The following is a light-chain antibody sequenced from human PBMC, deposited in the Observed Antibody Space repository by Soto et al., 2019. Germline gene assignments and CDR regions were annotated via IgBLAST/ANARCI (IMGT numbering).Light chain of an antibody. CDR2: DAS. Sequence: EIVLTQSPATLSLSPGERATLSCWASQSVGSYLAWYQQKPGQAPRLLIYDASNMATGIPARFSGSGSGTDFTLTISSLEPEDFAVYYCQQRSNWPLTFGGGTKVEIK. J-gene: IGKJ4*01. CDR3: QQRSNWPLT. V-gene: IGKV3-11*01. CDR1: QSVGSY.